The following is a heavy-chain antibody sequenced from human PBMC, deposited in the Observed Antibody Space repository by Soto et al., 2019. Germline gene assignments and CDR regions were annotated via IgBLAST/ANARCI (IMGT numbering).Heavy chain of an antibody. CDR2: IYYSGST. J-gene: IGHJ4*02. Sequence: LSLTCTVSGGSISSGDYYWSWIRQPPGKGLEWIGYIYYSGSTYYNPSLKSRVTISVDTSKNQFSLKLSSVTAADTAVYYCARDLGAGTAMANFDYWGQGTLVTVSS. CDR1: GGSISSGDYY. CDR3: ARDLGAGTAMANFDY. D-gene: IGHD5-18*01. V-gene: IGHV4-30-4*01.